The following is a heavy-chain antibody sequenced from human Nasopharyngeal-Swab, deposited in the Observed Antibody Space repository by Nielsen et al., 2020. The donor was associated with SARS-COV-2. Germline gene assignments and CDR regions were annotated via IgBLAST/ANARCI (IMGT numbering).Heavy chain of an antibody. J-gene: IGHJ4*02. CDR2: IIPIFGTA. D-gene: IGHD3-16*02. CDR1: GGSFSAST. Sequence: SVKVSCKASGGSFSASTISWVRQAPGQGLEWMGGIIPIFGTANYAQKFQGRVTITADESTSTAYMELSSLRSEDTAVYYCARGRFLLGELSFDYWGQGTLVTVSS. V-gene: IGHV1-69*13. CDR3: ARGRFLLGELSFDY.